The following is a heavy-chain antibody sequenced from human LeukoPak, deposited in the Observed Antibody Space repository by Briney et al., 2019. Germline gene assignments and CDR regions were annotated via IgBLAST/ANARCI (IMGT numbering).Heavy chain of an antibody. CDR3: AKALTLYYYESSGYHPDALDI. D-gene: IGHD3-22*01. V-gene: IGHV3-30*18. CDR1: GFTFSSYV. CDR2: ISYDGSYK. J-gene: IGHJ3*02. Sequence: GGSLRLSCAASGFTFSSYVMHWVRQAPGKGLEWVAVISYDGSYKDYADSVKGRFTFSRNNSKNTLYLQMNSLRAEDTAVYYCAKALTLYYYESSGYHPDALDIWGQGTMVIVSS.